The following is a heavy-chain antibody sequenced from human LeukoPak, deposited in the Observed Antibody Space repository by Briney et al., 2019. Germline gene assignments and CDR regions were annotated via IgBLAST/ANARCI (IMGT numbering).Heavy chain of an antibody. CDR1: GYSFTSYW. Sequence: GESLKISCKGSGYSFTSYWIGWVRQMPGKGLEWMGIIYPGDSDTRYSPSFQGQVTISADKSISTAYLQWSSLKASDTAMYYCARHRGGNSVWEDAFDIWGQGTMVTVSS. D-gene: IGHD4-23*01. V-gene: IGHV5-51*01. J-gene: IGHJ3*02. CDR2: IYPGDSDT. CDR3: ARHRGGNSVWEDAFDI.